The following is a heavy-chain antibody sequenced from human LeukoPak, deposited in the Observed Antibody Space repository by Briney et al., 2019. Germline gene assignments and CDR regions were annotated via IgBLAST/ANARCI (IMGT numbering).Heavy chain of an antibody. J-gene: IGHJ4*02. Sequence: ASVKVSCKASGYTFIGYYIHWARQATGQGLEWMGWMNPNSGNTGYAQKFQGRVTITRNTSISTAYMELSSLRSEDTAVYYCARGQVGATLDYWGQGTLVTVSS. CDR3: ARGQVGATLDY. V-gene: IGHV1-8*03. D-gene: IGHD1-26*01. CDR2: MNPNSGNT. CDR1: GYTFIGYY.